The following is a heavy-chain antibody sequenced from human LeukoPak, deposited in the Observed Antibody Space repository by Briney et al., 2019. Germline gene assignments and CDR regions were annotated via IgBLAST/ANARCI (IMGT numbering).Heavy chain of an antibody. D-gene: IGHD4-11*01. CDR2: ITGGGGST. CDR1: GFTFSSYA. V-gene: IGHV3-23*01. CDR3: AKLIGALTTDY. J-gene: IGHJ4*02. Sequence: GGSLRLSCAASGFTFSSYAMSWVRQAPGKGLEWVSTITGGGGSTYNADSVKGRFTITRDNSKNTLHLQMNSLRAEETAVYFCAKLIGALTTDYWGQGTLVTVSS.